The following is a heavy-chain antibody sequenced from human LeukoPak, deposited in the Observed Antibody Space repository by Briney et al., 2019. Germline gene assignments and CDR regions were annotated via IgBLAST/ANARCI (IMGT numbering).Heavy chain of an antibody. CDR1: LGSISSYY. V-gene: IGHV4-59*01. Sequence: SETLSLTCTVSLGSISSYYWSWIRQPPGKGLEWIGYIYYSGSTKYKPSLKSRAAISVHTSKNQFSLKLSSVTSADTAVYYCASASLNIYAFDIWGQGTMVTVSS. CDR2: IYYSGST. CDR3: ASASLNIYAFDI. J-gene: IGHJ3*02. D-gene: IGHD2/OR15-2a*01.